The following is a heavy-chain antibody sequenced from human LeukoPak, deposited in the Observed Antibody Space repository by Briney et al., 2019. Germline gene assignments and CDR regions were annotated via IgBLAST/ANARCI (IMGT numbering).Heavy chain of an antibody. V-gene: IGHV4-34*01. J-gene: IGHJ4*02. CDR3: ARAQLRFGGVIVIGY. D-gene: IGHD3-16*02. Sequence: GSLRLSCAASGFTFSSYWMSWVRQAPGKGLEWIGEINHSGSTNYNPSLKSRVTISVDTSKNQFSLKLSSVTAADTAVYYCARAQLRFGGVIVIGYWGQGTLVTVSS. CDR1: GFTFSSYW. CDR2: INHSGST.